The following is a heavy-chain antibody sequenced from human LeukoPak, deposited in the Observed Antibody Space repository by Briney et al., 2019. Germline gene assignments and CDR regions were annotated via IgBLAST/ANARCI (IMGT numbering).Heavy chain of an antibody. CDR3: AKDRTYCTNAICYNAFDI. CDR1: GFTVSSNE. CDR2: ISGGST. D-gene: IGHD2-8*01. Sequence: GGSLRLSCAASGFTVSSNEMSWVRQAPGKGLEWVSSISGGSTYYADSRKGRFTISRDNSKNTLYLQMNSLRAEDTAVYYCAKDRTYCTNAICYNAFDIWGQGTMITVSS. J-gene: IGHJ3*02. V-gene: IGHV3-38-3*01.